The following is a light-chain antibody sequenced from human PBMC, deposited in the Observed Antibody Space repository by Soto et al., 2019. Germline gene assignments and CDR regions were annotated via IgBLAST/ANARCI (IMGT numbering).Light chain of an antibody. V-gene: IGLV2-14*01. J-gene: IGLJ1*01. CDR1: SSDVGAYDY. CDR3: SSYTSSSPYV. Sequence: QSVLTQPASVSGSPGQSIAISCTGTSSDVGAYDYVSWYQQHPGKAPKVMIYDVSNRPSGVSNRFSGSKSDNTASLTISGLQADDEADYYCSSYTSSSPYVFGTGTNVTVL. CDR2: DVS.